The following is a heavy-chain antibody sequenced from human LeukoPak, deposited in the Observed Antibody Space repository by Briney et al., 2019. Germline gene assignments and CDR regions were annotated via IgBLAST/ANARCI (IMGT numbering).Heavy chain of an antibody. CDR3: AYIAAPQYYYYYMDV. D-gene: IGHD6-6*01. V-gene: IGHV1-69*05. CDR1: GGTFSSYA. Sequence: SVKVSCKASGGTFSSYAISWVRQAPGQGLEWMGGIIPIFGTANYAQKFHGRVTITTDESTSTAYMELSSLRSEDTAVYYCAYIAAPQYYYYYMDVWGKGTTVTVS. J-gene: IGHJ6*03. CDR2: IIPIFGTA.